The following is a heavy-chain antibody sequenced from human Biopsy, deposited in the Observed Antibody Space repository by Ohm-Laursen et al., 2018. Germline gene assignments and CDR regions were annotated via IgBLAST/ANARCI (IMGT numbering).Heavy chain of an antibody. CDR1: GFTLSSYS. CDR3: ARSRGSSGIATIYYYGMDV. D-gene: IGHD3-10*01. Sequence: LSCAASGFTLSSYSMNWVRQTPGKGLEWVSTISSSSDNIYYVDSVKGRFTISRDNAKNSLYLQMNSLRAEDTAVYYCARSRGSSGIATIYYYGMDVWGQGTTVTVSS. CDR2: ISSSSDNI. J-gene: IGHJ6*02. V-gene: IGHV3-21*01.